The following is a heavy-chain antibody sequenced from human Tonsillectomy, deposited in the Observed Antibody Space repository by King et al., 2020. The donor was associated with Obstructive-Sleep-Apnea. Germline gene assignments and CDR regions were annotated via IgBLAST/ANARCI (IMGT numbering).Heavy chain of an antibody. Sequence: VQLVESGGGLVQPGGSLRLSCAASGFTFSSYSMNWVRQAPGKGLEWVSYISSSSSTIYYAYSVKGRFTISRDNAKNSLYLQMNRLRAEDTAVYYCASSGDILTGYYFDYWGQGTLVTV. CDR2: ISSSSSTI. D-gene: IGHD3-9*01. J-gene: IGHJ4*02. V-gene: IGHV3-48*04. CDR1: GFTFSSYS. CDR3: ASSGDILTGYYFDY.